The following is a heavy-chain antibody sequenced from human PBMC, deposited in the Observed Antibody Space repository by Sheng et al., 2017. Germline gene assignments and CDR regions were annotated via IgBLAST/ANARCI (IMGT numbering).Heavy chain of an antibody. J-gene: IGHJ6*03. CDR2: ISGSGKTI. V-gene: IGHV3-48*04. CDR1: GFTFNNAW. CDR3: ARDPHNSRWGQYHYYMDV. Sequence: EVQLVESGGGLVKPGGTLRLSCAASGFTFNNAWMTWVRQAPGKGLEWVSYISGSGKTIYYADSVRGRFTISRDNAKNSLYLQMNSLRAEDTALYYCARDPHNSRWGQYHYYMDVWGQGTTVTVSS. D-gene: IGHD6-13*01.